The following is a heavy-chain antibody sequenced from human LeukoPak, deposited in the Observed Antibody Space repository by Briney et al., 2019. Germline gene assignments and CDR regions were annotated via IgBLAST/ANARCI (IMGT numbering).Heavy chain of an antibody. Sequence: PGGSLRLSCAASGFTFSSYAMSWVRQAPGKGLEWVSAISGSGGSTYYADSVKGRFTISRDNSKNTLYLQMNSLRAEDTAVYYCARDHEYYYDSSGYYQDYWGQGTLVTVCS. CDR2: ISGSGGST. V-gene: IGHV3-23*01. CDR3: ARDHEYYYDSSGYYQDY. D-gene: IGHD3-22*01. CDR1: GFTFSSYA. J-gene: IGHJ4*02.